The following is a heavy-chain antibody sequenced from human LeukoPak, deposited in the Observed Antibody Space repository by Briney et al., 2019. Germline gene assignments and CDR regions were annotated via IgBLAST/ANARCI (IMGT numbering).Heavy chain of an antibody. CDR2: IKQDGSEK. V-gene: IGHV3-7*03. CDR3: AKGQYCGGDCYHPLWF. CDR1: GFTFSSYW. Sequence: TGGSLRLSCAASGFTFSSYWMSWVRQAPGKGLEWVANIKQDGSEKYYVDSVKGGFTISRDNSKNSLYLQMNSLRTEDTALYYCAKGQYCGGDCYHPLWFWGQGTLVTVSS. J-gene: IGHJ4*02. D-gene: IGHD2-21*02.